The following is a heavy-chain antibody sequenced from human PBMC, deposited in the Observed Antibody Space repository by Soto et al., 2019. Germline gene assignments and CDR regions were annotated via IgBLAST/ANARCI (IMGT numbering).Heavy chain of an antibody. CDR1: GFTFSSYW. CDR3: TRGGSYTWNAPEF. Sequence: EVQLVESGGDLVQPGGSLRLSCAVSGFTFSSYWMYWVRQAPGKGLVWVSRINGDGSSTSYADSVKGRFTISRDNAKNTLYRQMNSLRAEDTAVYYCTRGGSYTWNAPEFWGQGTLVTVSS. J-gene: IGHJ4*02. CDR2: INGDGSST. D-gene: IGHD1-20*01. V-gene: IGHV3-74*01.